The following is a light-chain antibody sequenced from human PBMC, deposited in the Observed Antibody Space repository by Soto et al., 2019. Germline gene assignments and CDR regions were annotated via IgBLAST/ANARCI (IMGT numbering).Light chain of an antibody. J-gene: IGLJ2*01. CDR1: SSDVGAYNY. CDR2: EVN. Sequence: QSALTQPASVSGSPGQSITISCTGTSSDVGAYNYVSWYQQHPGKAPKLMIFEVNNRPSGVSNRFSGSKSGNTASLAISGVQAEDEADYYCSSYTSSSTLVFGGGTKLTVL. CDR3: SSYTSSSTLV. V-gene: IGLV2-14*01.